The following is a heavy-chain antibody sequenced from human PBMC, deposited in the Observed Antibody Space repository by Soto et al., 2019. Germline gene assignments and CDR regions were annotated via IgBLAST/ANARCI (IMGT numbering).Heavy chain of an antibody. V-gene: IGHV6-1*01. Sequence: PSQTLSLTCAIPGDSVSGLSAPWTWIRHGPSCGLEWLGKTYYRSKWYKHYAVSVKSRLTINRDTSKNQFSLQMSSVTPEDTAVYYCARVKLNGGNFDFWGQGTLVTVSS. CDR3: ARVKLNGGNFDF. CDR1: GDSVSGLSAP. CDR2: TYYRSKWYK. J-gene: IGHJ4*02. D-gene: IGHD1-1*01.